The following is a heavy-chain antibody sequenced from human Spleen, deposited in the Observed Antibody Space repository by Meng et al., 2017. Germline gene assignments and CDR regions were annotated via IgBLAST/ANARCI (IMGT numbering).Heavy chain of an antibody. CDR2: ISDSGVNT. CDR3: ATENYDRGPFDF. V-gene: IGHV3-23*01. Sequence: GESLKISCAASGFTFSNSGMTWVRQAPGKGLEWVSTISDSGVNTHYADSAKGRFTVSRDNSKNTVYLQMNSLRVDDAAVYYCATENYDRGPFDFWGQGTMVTVSS. D-gene: IGHD3-22*01. CDR1: GFTFSNSG. J-gene: IGHJ3*01.